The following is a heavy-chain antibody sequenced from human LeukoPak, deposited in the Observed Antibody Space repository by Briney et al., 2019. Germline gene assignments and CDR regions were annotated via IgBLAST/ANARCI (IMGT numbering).Heavy chain of an antibody. Sequence: ASVKVSCKVSGSTLAESYIHWLRQAPGKGLEWMGGYDPEEGAMIYAQKFLDRVTMTEDTSTTTAYMEVSSLRSEDTAVYFCAGDREITVTKDFDYWGQGTLVTVSS. J-gene: IGHJ4*02. D-gene: IGHD4-11*01. V-gene: IGHV1-24*01. CDR1: GSTLAESY. CDR3: AGDREITVTKDFDY. CDR2: YDPEEGAM.